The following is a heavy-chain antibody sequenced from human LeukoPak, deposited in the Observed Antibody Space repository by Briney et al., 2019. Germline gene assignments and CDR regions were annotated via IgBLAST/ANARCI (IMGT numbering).Heavy chain of an antibody. Sequence: ASVKVSCKASGYTFTSYDINWVRQATGQGLEWMGWMNPNSGNTGYAQKFQGRVTMTRNTSISTAYMELSSLRSEDTAVYYCARSGWIHYGMDVWGQGTTVTVSS. CDR3: ARSGWIHYGMDV. CDR1: GYTFTSYD. V-gene: IGHV1-8*01. J-gene: IGHJ6*02. CDR2: MNPNSGNT. D-gene: IGHD6-19*01.